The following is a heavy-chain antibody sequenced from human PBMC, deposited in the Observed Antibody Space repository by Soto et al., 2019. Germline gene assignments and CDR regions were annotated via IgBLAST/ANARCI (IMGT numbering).Heavy chain of an antibody. CDR3: ARITIAAADEGYYYYGMDV. Sequence: PSETLSLTCTVSGGSISSGGYYWSWIRQHPGKGLEWIGYIYYSGSTYYNPSLKSRVTISVDTSKNQFSLKLSSVTAADTAVYYCARITIAAADEGYYYYGMDVWGQGTTVTVSS. CDR1: GGSISSGGYY. V-gene: IGHV4-31*03. CDR2: IYYSGST. J-gene: IGHJ6*02. D-gene: IGHD6-13*01.